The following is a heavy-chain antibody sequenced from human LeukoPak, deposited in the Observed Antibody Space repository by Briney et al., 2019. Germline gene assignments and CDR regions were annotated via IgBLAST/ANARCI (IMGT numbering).Heavy chain of an antibody. Sequence: GGSLRLSCAASGFTFSSYAMSWVRQAPGKGLEWVGFIRSKAYGGTTEYAASVKGRFTISRDDSKSIAYLQMNSLKTEDTAVYYCTRDYYVSGSSPPRFDYWGQGTLVTVSS. CDR2: IRSKAYGGTT. V-gene: IGHV3-49*04. D-gene: IGHD3-10*01. CDR3: TRDYYVSGSSPPRFDY. J-gene: IGHJ4*02. CDR1: GFTFSSYA.